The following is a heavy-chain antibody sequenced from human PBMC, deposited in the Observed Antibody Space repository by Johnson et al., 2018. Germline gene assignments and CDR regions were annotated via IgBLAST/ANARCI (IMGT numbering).Heavy chain of an antibody. V-gene: IGHV3-30*18. D-gene: IGHD6-19*01. Sequence: QVQLVQSGGGVVQPGRSLRLSCAASGFTFSSYGIHWVRQAPGKGLEWVTVISYDGTNKYYADSVKGRFTISRDNSKNTLYLQMNSLRAEDTAVYYCAKGMPWLGTHYYYMDVWGKGTTVTVSS. CDR1: GFTFSSYG. J-gene: IGHJ6*03. CDR2: ISYDGTNK. CDR3: AKGMPWLGTHYYYMDV.